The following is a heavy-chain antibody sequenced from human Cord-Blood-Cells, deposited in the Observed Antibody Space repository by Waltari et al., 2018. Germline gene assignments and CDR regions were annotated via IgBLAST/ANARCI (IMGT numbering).Heavy chain of an antibody. CDR3: AGEGGNFGIDY. CDR2: IRSIRNYI. V-gene: IGHV3-21*01. D-gene: IGHD3-3*01. J-gene: IGHJ4*02. CDR1: GFTVSSDS. Sequence: EVQLVESGGGLVKPGGSLRLSCAAAGFTVSSDSMNWVRQDPGNGLEWVSSIRSIRNYISYVGSVTRRFTISRYNAKNSLCLQRNSLRAGDTAVYYCAGEGGNFGIDYWGQGTLVTVSS.